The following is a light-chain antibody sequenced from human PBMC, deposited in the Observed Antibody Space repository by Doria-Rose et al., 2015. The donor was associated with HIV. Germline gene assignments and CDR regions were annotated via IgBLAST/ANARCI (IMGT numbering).Light chain of an antibody. CDR1: QSFSSTY. CDR3: HQYGTSWT. CDR2: DGS. V-gene: IGKV3-20*01. Sequence: TQSPGTLSLSPGERATLSCGASQSFSSTYLAWYQPKPGQAPSLLIYDGSTMATGIPDRFSASWSGTDFTLTINRLEPEDFALYYCHQYGTSWTFGQGTKVEI. J-gene: IGKJ1*01.